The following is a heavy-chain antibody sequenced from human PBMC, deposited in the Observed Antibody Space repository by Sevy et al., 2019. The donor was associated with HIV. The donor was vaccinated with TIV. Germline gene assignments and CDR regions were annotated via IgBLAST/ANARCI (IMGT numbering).Heavy chain of an antibody. D-gene: IGHD6-13*01. CDR2: IKQDGSEK. CDR1: GFTFSSYW. CDR3: ARVGSSSWFDAFDI. V-gene: IGHV3-7*01. Sequence: GGSLRLSCAASGFTFSSYWMSWVRQAPGKGLEWVANIKQDGSEKYYVDSVKGRFTISRDNAKNSLYLQMNSLRAEDTAVYYCARVGSSSWFDAFDIWGQGTMVTVSS. J-gene: IGHJ3*02.